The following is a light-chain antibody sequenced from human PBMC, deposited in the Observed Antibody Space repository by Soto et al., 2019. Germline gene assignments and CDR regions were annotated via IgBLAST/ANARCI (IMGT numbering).Light chain of an antibody. Sequence: PGDTATLSCKASQTGSTSLSWYQQKPGQPPRLLIYDASNRATGIPARFSGSGSGTDFTLTISSLEPEDFAVYYCQQRSNWPPITFGQGTRLEIK. J-gene: IGKJ5*01. CDR1: QTGSTS. CDR2: DAS. CDR3: QQRSNWPPIT. V-gene: IGKV3-11*01.